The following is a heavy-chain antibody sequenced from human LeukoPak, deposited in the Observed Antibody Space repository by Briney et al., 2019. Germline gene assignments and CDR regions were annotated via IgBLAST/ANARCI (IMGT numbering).Heavy chain of an antibody. V-gene: IGHV3-7*04. CDR2: IKEDGSEK. CDR1: GFTFSNYW. CDR3: ARGPGY. J-gene: IGHJ4*02. Sequence: GGSLRLPCAASGFTFSNYWMSWVRQAPGKGLEWVANIKEDGSEKYYVDSVKGRFTISRDNAKSSLYLQMGSLRAEDTAVYYCARGPGYWGQETLVTVSS.